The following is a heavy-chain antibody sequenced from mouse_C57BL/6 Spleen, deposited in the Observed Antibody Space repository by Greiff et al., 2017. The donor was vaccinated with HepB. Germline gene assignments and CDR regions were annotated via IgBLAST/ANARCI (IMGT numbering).Heavy chain of an antibody. J-gene: IGHJ1*03. CDR3: ARGGSYDWYFDV. CDR2: IDPSDSYT. D-gene: IGHD1-1*02. Sequence: QVQLQQSGAELVMPGASVKLSCKASGYTFTSYWMHWVKQRPGQGLEWIGEIDPSDSYTNYNQKFKGKSTLTVDKSSSTAYMQLSSLTSEDSAVYYCARGGSYDWYFDVWGTGTTVTVSS. CDR1: GYTFTSYW. V-gene: IGHV1-69*01.